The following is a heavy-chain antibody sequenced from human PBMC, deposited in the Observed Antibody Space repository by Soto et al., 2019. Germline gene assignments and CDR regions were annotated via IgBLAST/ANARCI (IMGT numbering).Heavy chain of an antibody. CDR1: GYNFTAFW. CDR3: ARFHNNWFDS. D-gene: IGHD2-21*01. CDR2: IDPSESCT. Sequence: GESLKICCKASGYNFTAFWFHWVRQMPGKGLEWLGKIDPSESCTNYSPSFDGNVTISTDNSITTAYLQWSRLRASDTALYFCARFHNNWFDSWAKGTMVTVSS. J-gene: IGHJ5*01. V-gene: IGHV5-10-1*01.